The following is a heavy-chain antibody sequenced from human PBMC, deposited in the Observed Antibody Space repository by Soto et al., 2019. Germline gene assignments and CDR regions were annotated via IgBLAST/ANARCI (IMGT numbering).Heavy chain of an antibody. V-gene: IGHV3-21*01. D-gene: IGHD2-21*02. CDR3: ARDICGGDCYSGRLDAFDI. CDR2: ISSSSSYI. CDR1: GFTFSSYS. J-gene: IGHJ3*02. Sequence: LRLSCAASGFTFSSYSMNWVRQAPGKGLEWVSSISSSSSYIYYADSVKGRFTISRDNAKNSLYLQMNSLRAEDTAVYYCARDICGGDCYSGRLDAFDIWGQGTMVTVSS.